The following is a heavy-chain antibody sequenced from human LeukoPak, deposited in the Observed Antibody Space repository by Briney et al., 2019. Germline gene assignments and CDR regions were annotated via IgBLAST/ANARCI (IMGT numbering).Heavy chain of an antibody. Sequence: PSETLSLTCAVYGGSFSGYYWSWIRQPPGKGLEWIGEINHSGSTNYNPSLKSRVTISVDTSKNQFSLKLSSVTAADTAVYYCARGVVPAAIPWFDPWGQGTLVTVSS. J-gene: IGHJ5*02. CDR2: INHSGST. V-gene: IGHV4-34*01. D-gene: IGHD2-2*02. CDR3: ARGVVPAAIPWFDP. CDR1: GGSFSGYY.